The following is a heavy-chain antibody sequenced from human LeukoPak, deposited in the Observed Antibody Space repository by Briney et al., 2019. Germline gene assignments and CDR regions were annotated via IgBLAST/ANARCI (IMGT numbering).Heavy chain of an antibody. Sequence: ASVKASCKASGYTFTNNYLHWVRQAPGQGLEWMGMIYPRDGSTSYAQNLQGRVTMTRDTSTSTVYMELSSLRSEDTAVYYCARASGYNLLIFDYWGQGTLVTVSS. D-gene: IGHD5-12*01. CDR1: GYTFTNNY. CDR2: IYPRDGST. V-gene: IGHV1-46*01. J-gene: IGHJ4*02. CDR3: ARASGYNLLIFDY.